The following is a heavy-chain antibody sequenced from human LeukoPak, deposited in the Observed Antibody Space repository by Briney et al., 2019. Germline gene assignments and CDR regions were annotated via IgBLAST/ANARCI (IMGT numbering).Heavy chain of an antibody. J-gene: IGHJ4*02. Sequence: SETLSLTCTVSGGSINSGTYYWSWIRQPAGKGLEWIGRMYTSGSTNYNPSLESRVTISVDMSKNQFSLKLSSVTAADTAVYYCARGEKGSSSGSINYWGQGTLVTVSS. CDR2: MYTSGST. CDR1: GGSINSGTYY. V-gene: IGHV4-61*02. CDR3: ARGEKGSSSGSINY. D-gene: IGHD6-6*01.